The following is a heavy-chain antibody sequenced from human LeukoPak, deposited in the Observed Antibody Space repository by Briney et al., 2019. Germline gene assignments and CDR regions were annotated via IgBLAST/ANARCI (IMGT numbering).Heavy chain of an antibody. J-gene: IGHJ4*02. Sequence: SETLSLICAVCGYSMSRGYYWGWIRPRPGKGLEWIGSIYHSGSTYHNPSLKTRVTISVDTSKSQFSLKLSSVTAADTAVYYCARENSPFDYWGQGTLVTVSS. CDR2: IYHSGST. V-gene: IGHV4-38-2*02. CDR1: GYSMSRGYY. CDR3: ARENSPFDY.